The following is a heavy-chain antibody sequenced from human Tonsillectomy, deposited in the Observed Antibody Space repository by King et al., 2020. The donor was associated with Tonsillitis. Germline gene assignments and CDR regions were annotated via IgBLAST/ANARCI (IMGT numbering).Heavy chain of an antibody. CDR1: GFTFSSYS. CDR3: APEGMVRGMTRENWLDA. D-gene: IGHD3-10*01. CDR2: ISESNSHI. Sequence: VQLVESGGGLVQPGGSLRLSCAASGFTFSSYSMNWVRQAPGKGLEWVSYISESNSHIYYAASVQCRFPISRDTAKSSLSLQMNSLRAEDTAVYYCAPEGMVRGMTRENWLDAWGQGTLVTVSS. V-gene: IGHV3-48*01. J-gene: IGHJ5*02.